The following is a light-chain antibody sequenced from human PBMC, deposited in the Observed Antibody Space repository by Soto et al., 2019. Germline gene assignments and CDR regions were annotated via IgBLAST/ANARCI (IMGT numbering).Light chain of an antibody. Sequence: SGLTQPPSASGAPGQRVTISCSGGDSNIGTHVVNWYQQVPGTAPKLLIYSDYQRPSGVPDRFSGSKSGTSGSLAISGLQSDDEADYYCAAWDESLNGPVFGGGTKLTVL. CDR3: AAWDESLNGPV. CDR1: DSNIGTHV. V-gene: IGLV1-44*01. CDR2: SDY. J-gene: IGLJ3*02.